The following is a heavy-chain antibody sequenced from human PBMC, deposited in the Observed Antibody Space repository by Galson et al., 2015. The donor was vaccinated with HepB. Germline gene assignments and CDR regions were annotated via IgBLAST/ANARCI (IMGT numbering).Heavy chain of an antibody. J-gene: IGHJ6*02. V-gene: IGHV3-66*02. CDR3: ARDFGSSFYYYYYGMDV. CDR2: IRSVDNT. CDR1: GFTVSGNY. D-gene: IGHD3-10*01. Sequence: SLRLSCAASGFTVSGNYMSWVRQAPGKGLEWVSGIRSVDNTYYADSVKGRFVISRDNSKNIMYLQMNSLRAEDTAVYYCARDFGSSFYYYYYGMDVWGQGTTVTVSS.